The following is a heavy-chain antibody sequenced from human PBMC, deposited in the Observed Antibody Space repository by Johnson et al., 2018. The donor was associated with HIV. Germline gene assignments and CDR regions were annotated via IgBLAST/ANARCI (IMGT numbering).Heavy chain of an antibody. CDR1: GFTVSSNY. V-gene: IGHV3-30*18. Sequence: QVLLVESGGGLVQPGGSLRLSCTASGFTVSSNYMSWVRQAPGKGLEWVVGISYDGGKKYYRDSVKGRFTISRDNSNNTLYLQMNSLRTEDSGVYYCAKAYCPGCDAFEIWGQGTMVTVSS. CDR2: ISYDGGKK. CDR3: AKAYCPGCDAFEI. D-gene: IGHD2-21*01. J-gene: IGHJ3*02.